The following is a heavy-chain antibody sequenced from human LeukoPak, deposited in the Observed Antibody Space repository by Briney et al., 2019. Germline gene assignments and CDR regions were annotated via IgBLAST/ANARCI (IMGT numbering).Heavy chain of an antibody. CDR2: ISIGRGYI. Sequence: PGGSLRLSCAPSGFTFNSYKMNWVRQAPGQELEWVSSISIGRGYIYHPDSVKGRFTVSRDNAKHSLYLQMNSLRAEDTAVYYCARSSSRPFIFDYWGQGTLVTVSS. V-gene: IGHV3-21*01. D-gene: IGHD6-6*01. CDR3: ARSSSRPFIFDY. J-gene: IGHJ4*02. CDR1: GFTFNSYK.